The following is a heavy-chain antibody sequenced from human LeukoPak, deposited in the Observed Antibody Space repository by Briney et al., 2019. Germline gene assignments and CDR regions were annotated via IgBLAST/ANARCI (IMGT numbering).Heavy chain of an antibody. CDR2: VYYSGST. CDR1: GFTFSSYA. CDR3: ARGTLRGNNGAYGMDV. Sequence: GSLRLSCAASGFTFSSYAMSWIRQPPGKGLEWIGYVYYSGSTNYNPSLKSRVTISVDTSNRQFSLRLSSVTTADTALYYCARGTLRGNNGAYGMDVWGRGTTVTVSS. V-gene: IGHV4-59*01. J-gene: IGHJ6*02. D-gene: IGHD1/OR15-1a*01.